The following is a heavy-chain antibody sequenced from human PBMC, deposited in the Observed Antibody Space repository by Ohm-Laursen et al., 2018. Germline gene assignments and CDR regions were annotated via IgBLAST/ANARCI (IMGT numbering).Heavy chain of an antibody. V-gene: IGHV3-23*01. D-gene: IGHD2-8*01. J-gene: IGHJ4*02. CDR1: GVTFSSYA. Sequence: SLRLSCSASGVTFSSYAMSWVRQAPGKGLEWVSAISDSGHKTYYADSVKGRFTISRDNSKNTLYLQMSSLRAEDTAVYYCAKDRMVYADWGQGTLVTVSS. CDR2: ISDSGHKT. CDR3: AKDRMVYAD.